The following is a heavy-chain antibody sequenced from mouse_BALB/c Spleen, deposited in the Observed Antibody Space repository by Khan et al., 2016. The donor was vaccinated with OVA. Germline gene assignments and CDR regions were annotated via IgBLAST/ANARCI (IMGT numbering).Heavy chain of an antibody. CDR3: GRFDF. CDR2: ITYSGIT. J-gene: IGHJ2*01. V-gene: IGHV3-2*02. Sequence: EVQLQESGPGLVKPSQSLSLTCTVTGYSITRDYAWYWIRQFPGNRLEWMGYITYSGITIYNPSLNSRISITRDTSENQFFLQLNSVTADDTATYFCGRFDFWGQGTTLTVS. CDR1: GYSITRDYA.